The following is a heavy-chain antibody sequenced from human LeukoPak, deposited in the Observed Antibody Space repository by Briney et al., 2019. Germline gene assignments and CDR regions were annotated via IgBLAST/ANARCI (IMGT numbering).Heavy chain of an antibody. CDR2: FDPEDGET. V-gene: IGHV1-24*01. D-gene: IGHD1-26*01. CDR3: ATLGGSYANWFDP. CDR1: GYTLTELS. J-gene: IGHJ5*02. Sequence: ASVKVSCKVSGYTLTELSMHWVRQAPGKGREWMAGFDPEDGETIYAQKFQGGVTMTEDTSTDTAYMELSSLRSEDTAVYYCATLGGSYANWFDPWGQGTLVTVSS.